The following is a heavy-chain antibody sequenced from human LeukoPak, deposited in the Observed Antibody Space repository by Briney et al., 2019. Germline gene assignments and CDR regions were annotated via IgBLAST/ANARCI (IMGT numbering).Heavy chain of an antibody. Sequence: GGSLRLSCAAYGFTFSSYSMNWVRQAPGKGLECVSSISSSSTYIYYADSVKGRFTISRDNAKNSLYLQMNSLRAEDTAVYYCANQDSTEYSYYFDFWGQGTLVTVSS. J-gene: IGHJ4*02. D-gene: IGHD2/OR15-2a*01. CDR2: ISSSSTYI. V-gene: IGHV3-21*01. CDR1: GFTFSSYS. CDR3: ANQDSTEYSYYFDF.